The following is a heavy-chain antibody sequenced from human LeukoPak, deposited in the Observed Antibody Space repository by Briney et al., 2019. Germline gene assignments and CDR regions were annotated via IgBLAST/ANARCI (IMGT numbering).Heavy chain of an antibody. CDR1: GYTLTELS. CDR2: FDPEDGET. D-gene: IGHD3-10*01. V-gene: IGHV1-24*01. CDR3: ATGVNTYYYGSGSYSLDY. J-gene: IGHJ4*02. Sequence: GASVTVSCKVSGYTLTELSMHWVRQAPGKGLEWMGGFDPEDGETIYAQKFQGRVTMTEDTSTDTAYMELSSLRSEDTAVYYCATGVNTYYYGSGSYSLDYWGQGTLVTVSS.